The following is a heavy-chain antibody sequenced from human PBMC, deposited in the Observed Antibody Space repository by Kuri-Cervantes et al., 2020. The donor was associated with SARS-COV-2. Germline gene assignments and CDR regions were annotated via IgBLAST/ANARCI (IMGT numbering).Heavy chain of an antibody. V-gene: IGHV3-66*01. J-gene: IGHJ4*02. Sequence: GESLKISCAASGFTVSSNYMSWVRQAPGKGLEWVSVIYSGGSTYYADSVKGRFTISRDNSRSMQYLQMGSLRDDDTAVYYCVKGDSGSYLGLFHYWGQGTLVTVSS. CDR1: GFTVSSNY. D-gene: IGHD1-26*01. CDR3: VKGDSGSYLGLFHY. CDR2: IYSGGST.